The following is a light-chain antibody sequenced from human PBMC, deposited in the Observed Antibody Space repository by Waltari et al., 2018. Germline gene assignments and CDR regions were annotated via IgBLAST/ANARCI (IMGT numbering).Light chain of an antibody. CDR1: SSDVGNYNL. CDR3: CSYAGDTTWV. J-gene: IGLJ3*02. Sequence: QSALTQPASVSGSPGQSITISCTGTSSDVGNYNLVSWYQQHPGKAPKFMIYEVTKRPSGVPYRFSGSKSGNTASLTISGLQAEDEADYYCCSYAGDTTWVFGGGTKLTVL. CDR2: EVT. V-gene: IGLV2-23*02.